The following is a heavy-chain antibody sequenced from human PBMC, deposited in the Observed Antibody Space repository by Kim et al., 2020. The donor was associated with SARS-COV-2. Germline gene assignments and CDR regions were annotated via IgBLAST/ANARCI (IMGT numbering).Heavy chain of an antibody. CDR2: LYTGGGT. CDR3: VSGRTY. CDR1: GFNVSSPY. V-gene: IGHV3-66*01. J-gene: IGHJ4*02. D-gene: IGHD5-12*01. Sequence: GGSLRLSCAASGFNVSSPYMSWVRQAPKRGLEWVSVLYTGGGTFHIDSVKGRFTISRDTSSNTIYLEMTNLRVEDTAMYYWVSGRTYWGQGTRVTVSS.